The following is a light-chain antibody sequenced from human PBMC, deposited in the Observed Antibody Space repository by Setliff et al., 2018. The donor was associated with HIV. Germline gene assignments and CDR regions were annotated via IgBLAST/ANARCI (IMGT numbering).Light chain of an antibody. CDR2: EVR. V-gene: IGLV2-14*01. CDR1: SSDVGGYSY. J-gene: IGLJ1*01. CDR3: SSYAITNTLP. Sequence: QSVLTQPASVSGSPGQSITISCTGTSSDVGGYSYVSWYHQHPGKAPKLIIYEVRNRPSGVSNRFSGSKSGNTASLTISGLQAEDEADYYCSSYAITNTLPFGTGTKVT.